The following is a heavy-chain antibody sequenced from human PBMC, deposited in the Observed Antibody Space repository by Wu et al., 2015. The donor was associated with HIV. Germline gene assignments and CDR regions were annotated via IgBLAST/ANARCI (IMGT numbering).Heavy chain of an antibody. CDR1: GGTFNSYA. D-gene: IGHD3-16*01. CDR3: ARDGDYVYAFDI. CDR2: ISAYNGNT. J-gene: IGHJ3*02. V-gene: IGHV1-18*01. Sequence: QVQLVQSGAEVKKPGSSVKVSCKASGGTFNSYAFNWVRQAPGQGLEWMGWISAYNGNTNYAQKLQGRVTMTTDTSTSTAYMELRSLRSDDTAVYYCARDGDYVYAFDIWGQGTMVTVSS.